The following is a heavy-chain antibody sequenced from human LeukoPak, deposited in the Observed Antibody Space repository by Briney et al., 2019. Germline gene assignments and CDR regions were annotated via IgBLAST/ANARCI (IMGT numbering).Heavy chain of an antibody. CDR2: VSDSGDNT. Sequence: GGSLRLSCAVSGFRFSSYAMSWVRQAPGKGLEWVAVVSDSGDNTHYVNSVKGRFTISRDNSKNTLYLLMNSLRGEDTAVYYCANDYGLGTYSRYWGQGTLVTVSS. D-gene: IGHD3-10*01. CDR3: ANDYGLGTYSRY. CDR1: GFRFSSYA. J-gene: IGHJ4*02. V-gene: IGHV3-23*01.